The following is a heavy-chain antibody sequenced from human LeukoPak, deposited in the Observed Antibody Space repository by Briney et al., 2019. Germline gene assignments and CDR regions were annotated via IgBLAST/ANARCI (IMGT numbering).Heavy chain of an antibody. Sequence: GGSLRLSCVASGFSFTNYAMSWVRQAPARGPEWLSSMKGGGETFYADSVKGRCTLSRDISRNTVSLQLNNLRVEDTAIYYCARASGISTADAVCWSQGTQVTVSS. CDR1: GFSFTNYA. CDR2: MKGGGET. CDR3: ARASGISTADAVC. J-gene: IGHJ4*02. D-gene: IGHD1-26*01. V-gene: IGHV3-23*01.